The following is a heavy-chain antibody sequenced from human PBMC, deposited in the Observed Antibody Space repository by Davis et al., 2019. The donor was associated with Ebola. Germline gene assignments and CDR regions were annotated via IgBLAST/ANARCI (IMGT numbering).Heavy chain of an antibody. J-gene: IGHJ5*02. CDR1: GGSFSGYY. Sequence: MPSETLSLTCAVYGGSFSGYYWSWIRQPPGKGLEWIGEIYHSGSTNYNPSLKSRVTISVDKSKNQFSLKLSSVTAADTAVYYCARESRYSSGWYSTWFDPWGQGTLVTVSS. D-gene: IGHD6-19*01. CDR3: ARESRYSSGWYSTWFDP. CDR2: IYHSGST. V-gene: IGHV4-34*01.